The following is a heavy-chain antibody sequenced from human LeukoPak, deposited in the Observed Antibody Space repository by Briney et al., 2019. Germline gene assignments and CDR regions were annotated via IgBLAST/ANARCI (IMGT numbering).Heavy chain of an antibody. J-gene: IGHJ4*02. CDR1: GFTFSSYS. CDR2: ISSSSSYI. D-gene: IGHD6-13*01. CDR3: ARDRAAAAGHFDY. Sequence: PGGPLRLSCAASGFTFSSYSMNWVRQAPGKGLEWVSSISSSSSYIYYADSVKGRFTISRDNAKNSLYLQMNSLRAEDTAVYYCARDRAAAAGHFDYWGQGTLVTVSS. V-gene: IGHV3-21*01.